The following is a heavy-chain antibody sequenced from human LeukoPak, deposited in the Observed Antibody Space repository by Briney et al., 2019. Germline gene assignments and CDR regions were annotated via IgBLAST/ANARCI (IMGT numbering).Heavy chain of an antibody. D-gene: IGHD2-2*01. CDR3: AKDESIVVVPAAEDY. J-gene: IGHJ4*02. V-gene: IGHV3-21*04. CDR1: GFTFSSYS. Sequence: GGSLRLSCAASGFTFSSYSMNWVRQAPGKGLEWVSSISSSSSYIYYADSVKGRFTISRDNAKNSLYLQMNSLRAEDTAVYYCAKDESIVVVPAAEDYWGQGTLVTVSS. CDR2: ISSSSSYI.